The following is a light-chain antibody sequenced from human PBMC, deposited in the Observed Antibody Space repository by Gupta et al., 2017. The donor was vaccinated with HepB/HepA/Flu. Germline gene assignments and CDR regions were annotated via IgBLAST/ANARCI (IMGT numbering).Light chain of an antibody. CDR2: DVS. CDR1: SSDVGGYNY. Sequence: QSALTQPRSVSGSHGQSVTISCTGTSSDVGGYNYVSWYQQHPGKAPKLMIFDVSKRPSGVPDRFSGSKSGNTASLTISGLQAEDEADYYCCSYAGSPYVFGTGTEVTVL. J-gene: IGLJ1*01. V-gene: IGLV2-11*01. CDR3: CSYAGSPYV.